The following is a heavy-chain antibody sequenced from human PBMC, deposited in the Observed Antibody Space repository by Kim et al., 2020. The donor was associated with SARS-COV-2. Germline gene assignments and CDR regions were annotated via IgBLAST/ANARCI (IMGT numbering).Heavy chain of an antibody. D-gene: IGHD3-9*01. J-gene: IGHJ4*02. V-gene: IGHV3-7*01. CDR2: IKEDGTEK. Sequence: GGSLRLSCAASGFTFSSYWMTWVRQAPGKGLEWVAKIKEDGTEKYYVDSVKGRFTISRDNAKNSLYLQLNSLSAEDTAVYYCARGTRYFIYWGQGTLVTVSS. CDR3: ARGTRYFIY. CDR1: GFTFSSYW.